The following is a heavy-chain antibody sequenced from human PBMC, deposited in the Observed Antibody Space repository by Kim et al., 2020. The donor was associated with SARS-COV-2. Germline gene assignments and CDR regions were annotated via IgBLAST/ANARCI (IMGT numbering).Heavy chain of an antibody. Sequence: SPSFQGHVTISDDKSISTAYLQWSSLKASDTAMYYCARSVHVGSSWYFDYWGQGTLVTVSS. D-gene: IGHD6-13*01. CDR3: ARSVHVGSSWYFDY. V-gene: IGHV5-10-1*01. J-gene: IGHJ4*02.